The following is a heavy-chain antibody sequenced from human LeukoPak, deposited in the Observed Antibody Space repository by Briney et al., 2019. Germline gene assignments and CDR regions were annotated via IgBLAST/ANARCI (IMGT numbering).Heavy chain of an antibody. Sequence: SETLSLPCAVYGRSFSGYYWSWLRQPPGKGLEWLGEINHSGSTNYNPSLKSRVTISVDTSKNQFSLKLSSVTAADTAVYYCARGRGVLYYYYGMDVWGQGTTVTVSS. CDR1: GRSFSGYY. CDR3: ARGRGVLYYYYGMDV. D-gene: IGHD3-10*01. J-gene: IGHJ6*02. V-gene: IGHV4-34*01. CDR2: INHSGST.